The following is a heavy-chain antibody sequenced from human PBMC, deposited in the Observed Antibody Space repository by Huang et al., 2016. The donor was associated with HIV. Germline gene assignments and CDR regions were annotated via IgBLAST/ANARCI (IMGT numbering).Heavy chain of an antibody. Sequence: QITLKESGPTLVKPTQTLTLTCTFSGFSITTDGAGVGWIRQPPGQALEWLALIFWDDDKRYSPSLKNRLSITKDTSKNQVVLTMTNMDPVDTATYFCAHRQTYDFWSGSFDSWGQGTLVTVSS. CDR1: GFSITTDGAG. J-gene: IGHJ4*02. CDR2: IFWDDDK. D-gene: IGHD3-3*01. CDR3: AHRQTYDFWSGSFDS. V-gene: IGHV2-5*02.